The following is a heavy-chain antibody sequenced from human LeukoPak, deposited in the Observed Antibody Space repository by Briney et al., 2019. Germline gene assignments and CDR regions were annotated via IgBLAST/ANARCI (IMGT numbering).Heavy chain of an antibody. CDR2: ISGSGGST. D-gene: IGHD2-2*02. CDR1: GFTFSNYA. J-gene: IGHJ4*02. Sequence: GGSLRLSCAASGFTFSNYAMSWVRQAPGKGLEWVSAISGSGGSTYYADSVKGRFTISRDNSKNTLYLHMNSLRAEDTAIYYCAKSSSTSCYTSLDYWGQGTLVAVSS. V-gene: IGHV3-23*01. CDR3: AKSSSTSCYTSLDY.